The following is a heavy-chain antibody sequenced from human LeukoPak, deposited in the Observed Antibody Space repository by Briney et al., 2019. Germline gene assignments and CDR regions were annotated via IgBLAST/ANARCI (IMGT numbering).Heavy chain of an antibody. CDR3: ARHGKPYYYGSGSYYWTYYFDY. Sequence: SETLSLTCAVYGGSFSGYYWSWIRQPPGKGLEWIGEINHSGSTNYNPSLKSRVTISVDTSKNQFSLKLSSVTAADTAVYYCARHGKPYYYGSGSYYWTYYFDYWAQGTLVTVSS. CDR2: INHSGST. D-gene: IGHD3-10*01. V-gene: IGHV4-34*01. CDR1: GGSFSGYY. J-gene: IGHJ4*02.